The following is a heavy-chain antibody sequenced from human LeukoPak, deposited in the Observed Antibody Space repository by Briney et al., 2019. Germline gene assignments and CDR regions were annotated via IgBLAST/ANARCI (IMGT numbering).Heavy chain of an antibody. D-gene: IGHD3-10*01. CDR1: GYTFTSYG. CDR2: ISAYNGNI. J-gene: IGHJ3*02. Sequence: GASVKVSCKASGYTFTSYGISWVRQAPGQGLEWMGWISAYNGNINYAQKLQGRLTMTTDTSTTTAYMELRSLRSDDTAVYYCSRGEGYGWGGGDVFDIWGQGTMVTVSS. CDR3: SRGEGYGWGGGDVFDI. V-gene: IGHV1-18*01.